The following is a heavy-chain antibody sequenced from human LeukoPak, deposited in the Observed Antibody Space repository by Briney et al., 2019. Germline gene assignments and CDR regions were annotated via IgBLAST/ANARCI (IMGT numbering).Heavy chain of an antibody. J-gene: IGHJ4*02. CDR3: ARGEDFSGDH. CDR2: IHPEGNEK. Sequence: PGGSLRLSCAVSGFTFSNFWMSWVRQAPGRGLEWVANIHPEGNEKYHVQSVKGRFIISRDNTKNLLFLQMNGLRVEDKAVYYCARGEDFSGDHWGQGTLDTVSS. V-gene: IGHV3-7*04. CDR1: GFTFSNFW. D-gene: IGHD2/OR15-2a*01.